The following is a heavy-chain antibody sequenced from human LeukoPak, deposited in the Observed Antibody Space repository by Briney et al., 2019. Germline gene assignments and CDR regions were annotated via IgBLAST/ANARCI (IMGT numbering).Heavy chain of an antibody. CDR2: INPNSGGT. V-gene: IGHV1-2*02. CDR1: GYTFTGYY. Sequence: ASVKVSCKASGYTFTGYYMHWVRQAPGQGLEWMGWINPNSGGTNYAQKFQGRVTMTRDTSISTAYMELSRLRSDDTAVYYCARDESGDTGSFDYWGQGTLVTVSS. D-gene: IGHD3-10*01. CDR3: ARDESGDTGSFDY. J-gene: IGHJ4*02.